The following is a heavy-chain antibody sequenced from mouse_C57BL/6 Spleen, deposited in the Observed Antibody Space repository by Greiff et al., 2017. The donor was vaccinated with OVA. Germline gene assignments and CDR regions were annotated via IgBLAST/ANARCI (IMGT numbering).Heavy chain of an antibody. V-gene: IGHV1-50*01. CDR2: IDPSDSYT. Sequence: QVQLQQPGAELVKPGASVKLSCKASGYTFTSYWMQWVKQRPGQGLEWIGEIDPSDSYTNYNQKFKGKGTLTVDTYSITAYLQLSSLTSDDSAVYYCARQNLLLRYLDVWGTGTTVTVSS. J-gene: IGHJ1*03. CDR1: GYTFTSYW. D-gene: IGHD1-1*01. CDR3: ARQNLLLRYLDV.